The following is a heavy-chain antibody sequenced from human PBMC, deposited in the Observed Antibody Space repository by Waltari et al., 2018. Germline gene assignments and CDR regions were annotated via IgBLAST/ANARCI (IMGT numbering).Heavy chain of an antibody. D-gene: IGHD3-16*01. CDR2: IHYSGST. Sequence: QVQLQESGPGLVKPSQTLSLTCTVSGGSISSGGYYWSWIRQHPGKGLEWIGYIHYSGSTYYTPSLKSRVTIAVDTSKNQFSLKLSSVTAADTAVYYCARELSGGVYYFDYWGQGTLVTVSS. CDR3: ARELSGGVYYFDY. V-gene: IGHV4-31*03. CDR1: GGSISSGGYY. J-gene: IGHJ4*02.